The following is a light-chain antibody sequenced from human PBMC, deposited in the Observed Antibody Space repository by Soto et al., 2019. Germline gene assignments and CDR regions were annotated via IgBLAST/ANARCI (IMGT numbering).Light chain of an antibody. CDR3: NSYTSSNTYV. J-gene: IGLJ1*01. CDR1: SSDVGSYSR. V-gene: IGLV2-18*02. CDR2: EVS. Sequence: QSALTQPPSVSGSPGQSVTISCTGTSSDVGSYSRVSWYQQPPGTAPKLMIYEVSNRPSGVPDRFSGSKSGNTASLTISGLQPEDEADYYCNSYTSSNTYVLGTGTKVTVL.